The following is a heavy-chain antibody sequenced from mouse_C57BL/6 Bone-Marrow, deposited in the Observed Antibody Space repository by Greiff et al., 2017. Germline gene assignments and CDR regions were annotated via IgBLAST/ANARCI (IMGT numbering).Heavy chain of an antibody. CDR2: ISSGSSTI. CDR3: ARPGFQFFYYYAMDY. J-gene: IGHJ4*01. V-gene: IGHV5-17*01. Sequence: EVQGVESGGGLVKPGGSLKLSCAASGFTFSDYGMHWVRQAPEKGPEWVAYISSGSSTIYYADKVKGRFTISRDNSKNTLFLQMTSLRSEDTAMYYCARPGFQFFYYYAMDYWGQGTSVTVSS. CDR1: GFTFSDYG.